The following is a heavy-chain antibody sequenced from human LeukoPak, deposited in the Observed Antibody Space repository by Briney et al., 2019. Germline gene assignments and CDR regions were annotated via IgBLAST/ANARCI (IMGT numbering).Heavy chain of an antibody. Sequence: ASVKVSCKASGYTFTSYYMHWVRQAPGQGLEWMGIINPSGGSTSYAQKFQGRVTMTRDTSTSTVYMELSSLRSEDTAVYYCVRSNHLGIEEYGAFDIWGQGTMVTVSS. D-gene: IGHD7-27*01. CDR1: GYTFTSYY. V-gene: IGHV1-46*01. CDR2: INPSGGST. CDR3: VRSNHLGIEEYGAFDI. J-gene: IGHJ3*02.